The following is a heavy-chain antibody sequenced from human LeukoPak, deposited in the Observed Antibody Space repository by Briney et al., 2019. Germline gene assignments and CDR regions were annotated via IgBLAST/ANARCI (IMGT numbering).Heavy chain of an antibody. D-gene: IGHD2-15*01. V-gene: IGHV4-34*01. CDR3: ATPLRGTPNAFDI. CDR1: GGSFSGYY. Sequence: SETLSLTCAVYGGSFSGYYWSWIRQPPGKGLEWIGEINHSGSTNYNPSLKSRVTISVDTSKNQSPLKLSSVTAADTAVYYCATPLRGTPNAFDIRGEGTMVTVSS. J-gene: IGHJ3*02. CDR2: INHSGST.